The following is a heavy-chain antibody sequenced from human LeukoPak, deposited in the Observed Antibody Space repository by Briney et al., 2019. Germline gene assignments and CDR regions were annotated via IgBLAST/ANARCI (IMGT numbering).Heavy chain of an antibody. J-gene: IGHJ4*02. D-gene: IGHD1-26*01. CDR2: ISSSSSYI. CDR3: ARSIVGATYGNYFDY. CDR1: GFTFSSYS. V-gene: IGHV3-21*01. Sequence: GGSLRLSCAASGFTFSSYSMNWVRQAPGKGLEWVSSISSSSSYIYYADSVKGRFTISRDNAKNSLYPQMNSLRAEDTAVYYCARSIVGATYGNYFDYWGQGTLVTVSS.